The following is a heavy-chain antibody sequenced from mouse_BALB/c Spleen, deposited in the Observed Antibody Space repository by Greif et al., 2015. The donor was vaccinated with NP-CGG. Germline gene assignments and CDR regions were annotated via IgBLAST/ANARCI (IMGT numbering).Heavy chain of an antibody. J-gene: IGHJ2*01. Sequence: EVKLQESGGGLVQPGGSRKLSCAASGFTFSSFGMHWVRQAPEKGLEWVAYISSGSSTIYYADTVKGRFTISRDNPKNTLFLQMTSLRSEDTAMYYCARDYGAYWGQGTTLTVSS. CDR1: GFTFSSFG. D-gene: IGHD1-2*01. V-gene: IGHV5-17*02. CDR2: ISSGSSTI. CDR3: ARDYGAY.